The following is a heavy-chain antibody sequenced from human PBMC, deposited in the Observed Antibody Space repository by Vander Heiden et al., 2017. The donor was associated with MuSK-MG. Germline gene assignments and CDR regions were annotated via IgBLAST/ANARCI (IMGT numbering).Heavy chain of an antibody. V-gene: IGHV4-59*01. CDR3: ARAYSGYDFSVDY. CDR2: IFYSGST. J-gene: IGHJ4*02. CDR1: GGSISSYY. D-gene: IGHD5-12*01. Sequence: QVQLQESGPGLVKPSATLPLTCTVSGGSISSYYWSWIRQPPGKGLEWIGYIFYSGSTNYNPALKSRVTISGDTSKNQFSLKLSSVTAADTAVYYCARAYSGYDFSVDYWGQGTLVTVSS.